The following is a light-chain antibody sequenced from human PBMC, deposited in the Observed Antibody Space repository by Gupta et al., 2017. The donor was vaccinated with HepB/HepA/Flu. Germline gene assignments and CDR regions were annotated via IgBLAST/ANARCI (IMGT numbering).Light chain of an antibody. CDR3: QQRSNRGVT. Sequence: EIVLTQSPATLSLSPWERATISCRASQSISVYLAWYQQKPGQAPRLLIYDASNRSTGIPARFSGSGSGTDFTLTISSLEPEDFAVYYCQQRSNRGVTFGGGTKVEIK. CDR1: QSISVY. CDR2: DAS. V-gene: IGKV3-11*01. J-gene: IGKJ4*01.